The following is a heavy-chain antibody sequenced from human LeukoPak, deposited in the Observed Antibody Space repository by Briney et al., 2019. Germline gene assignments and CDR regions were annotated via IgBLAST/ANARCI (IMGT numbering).Heavy chain of an antibody. V-gene: IGHV3-48*01. D-gene: IGHD5-18*01. CDR2: ISSSSSTI. J-gene: IGHJ4*02. CDR1: GFTFSSYS. CDR3: ARQRYSEIEPYRDYFDF. Sequence: GGSLRLSCAASGFTFSSYSMNWVRQAPGKGLEWVSYISSSSSTIYYADSVKGRFTISRDNAKNSLYLQMNSLRAEDTAVYYCARQRYSEIEPYRDYFDFWGPGTLVTVSS.